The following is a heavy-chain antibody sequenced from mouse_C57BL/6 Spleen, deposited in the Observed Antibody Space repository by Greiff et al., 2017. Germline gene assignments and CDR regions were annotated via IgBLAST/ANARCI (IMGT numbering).Heavy chain of an antibody. Sequence: VQLQQSGPELVKPGASVKISCKASGYAFSSSWMNWVKQRPGKGLEWIGRIYPGDGDTNYNGKFKGKATLTADKSSSTAYMQRSSLTSEDSAVYFCARMGEKDGSYFDVWGTGTTVTVSS. CDR3: ARMGEKDGSYFDV. D-gene: IGHD2-3*01. CDR1: GYAFSSSW. V-gene: IGHV1-82*01. CDR2: IYPGDGDT. J-gene: IGHJ1*03.